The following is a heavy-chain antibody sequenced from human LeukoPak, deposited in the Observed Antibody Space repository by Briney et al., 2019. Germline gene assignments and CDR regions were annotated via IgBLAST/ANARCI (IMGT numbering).Heavy chain of an antibody. CDR3: AILPSYYDFWSGYYRDYMDV. Sequence: GSLRLSCAASGFTFNNYAMSWVRQAPGKGLEWVSSISSSSSYIYYADSVKGRFTISRDNAKNSLYLQMNSLRAEDTAVYYCAILPSYYDFWSGYYRDYMDVWGKGTTVTVSS. CDR1: GFTFNNYA. J-gene: IGHJ6*03. V-gene: IGHV3-21*01. D-gene: IGHD3-3*01. CDR2: ISSSSSYI.